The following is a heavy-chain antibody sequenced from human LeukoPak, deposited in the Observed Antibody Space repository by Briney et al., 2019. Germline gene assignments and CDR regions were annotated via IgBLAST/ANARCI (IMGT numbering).Heavy chain of an antibody. Sequence: SETLSLTCSVSGDSINSSYWSWMRQPPGKGLEWIGYIYYGGSTNYNPSLKSRVSMSVDTSKNQFSLNLSSVTAADTAVYYCARLLAGCPGGRCRAHFDYWGQGTLVTVSS. V-gene: IGHV4-59*01. CDR1: GDSINSSY. CDR2: IYYGGST. J-gene: IGHJ4*02. D-gene: IGHD2-15*01. CDR3: ARLLAGCPGGRCRAHFDY.